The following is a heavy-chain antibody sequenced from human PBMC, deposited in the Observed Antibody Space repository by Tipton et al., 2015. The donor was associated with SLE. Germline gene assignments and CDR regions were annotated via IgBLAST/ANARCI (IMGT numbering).Heavy chain of an antibody. Sequence: SLRLSCAASGFTFSSYGMHWVRQAPGKGLEWVAVIWYDGSNKYYADSVKGRFTISRDNSENTLYLQMNSLRAEDTAVYYCAKDRGNYYDSSGFGYWGQGTLVTVSS. CDR3: AKDRGNYYDSSGFGY. CDR1: GFTFSSYG. CDR2: IWYDGSNK. J-gene: IGHJ4*02. V-gene: IGHV3-33*06. D-gene: IGHD3-22*01.